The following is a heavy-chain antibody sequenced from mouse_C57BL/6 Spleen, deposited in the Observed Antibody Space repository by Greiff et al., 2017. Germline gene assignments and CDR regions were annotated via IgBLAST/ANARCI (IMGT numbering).Heavy chain of an antibody. CDR3: AGGDYDEAWFAY. V-gene: IGHV1-53*01. D-gene: IGHD2-4*01. J-gene: IGHJ3*01. CDR2: INPSNGGT. Sequence: QVQLQQPGTELVKPGASVKLSCKASGYTFTSYWMHWVKQRPGQGLEWIGNINPSNGGTNYNEKFKSKAILTVDKSSSTAYMQLSSLTSEDSAVYYCAGGDYDEAWFAYWGQGTLVTVSA. CDR1: GYTFTSYW.